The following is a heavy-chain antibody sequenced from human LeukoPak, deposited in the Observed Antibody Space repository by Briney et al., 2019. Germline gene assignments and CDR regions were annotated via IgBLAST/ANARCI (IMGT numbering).Heavy chain of an antibody. V-gene: IGHV1-46*01. CDR3: ARTAASRFDY. CDR2: INPTGGST. CDR1: GYTFPSYF. Sequence: ASVKVSCKASGYTFPSYFMHWVRQAPGQGLEWMGIINPTGGSTTYAQKFQGRVTMTRDTSTSTVYMKLSSLRSDDTAVYYCARTAASRFDYWGQGTLVTVSS. J-gene: IGHJ4*02. D-gene: IGHD6-6*01.